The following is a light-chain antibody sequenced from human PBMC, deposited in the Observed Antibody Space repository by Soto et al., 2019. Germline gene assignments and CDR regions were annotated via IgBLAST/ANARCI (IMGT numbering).Light chain of an antibody. CDR2: AAS. V-gene: IGKV1-39*01. J-gene: IGKJ4*01. CDR1: QSISNY. CDR3: QQSYITPLT. Sequence: DIQMTQSPSSLSASVGDRVTITCRASQSISNYLNWYQQKPGKAPKLLIYAASSLQFGVPSRFSGSASGTDFTLTISSLQPEDFATYYCQQSYITPLTFGGGTKVEIK.